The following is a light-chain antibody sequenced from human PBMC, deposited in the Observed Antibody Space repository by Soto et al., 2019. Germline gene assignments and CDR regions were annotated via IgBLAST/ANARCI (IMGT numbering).Light chain of an antibody. V-gene: IGKV3-15*01. CDR1: QNVGSN. CDR2: GAS. Sequence: TQPPATVSVSAGEGATLSCRASQNVGSNLAWYQQRSGQAPRLLIYGASKRATGVPAKFSGSGSGTEFTLTISSLQPEDFATYYCQQLNSYPPWTFGQGTKVDI. CDR3: QQLNSYPPWT. J-gene: IGKJ1*01.